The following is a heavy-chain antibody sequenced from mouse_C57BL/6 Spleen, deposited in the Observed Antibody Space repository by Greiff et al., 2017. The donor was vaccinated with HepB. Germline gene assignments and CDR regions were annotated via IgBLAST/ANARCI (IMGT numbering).Heavy chain of an antibody. CDR3: ARYDGNYGYFDV. CDR1: GYTFTDYY. D-gene: IGHD2-1*01. CDR2: INHNNGGT. V-gene: IGHV1-26*01. Sequence: EVQLQQSGPELVKPGASVKISCKASGYTFTDYYMNWVKQSHGKSLEWIGDINHNNGGTSYNQKLKGKSTLTVDKSSSTAYMELRSLTSEDSAVDYCARYDGNYGYFDVWGTGTTVTVSS. J-gene: IGHJ1*03.